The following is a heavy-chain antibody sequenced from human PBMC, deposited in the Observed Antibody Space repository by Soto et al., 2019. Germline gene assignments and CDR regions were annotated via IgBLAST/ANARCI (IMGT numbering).Heavy chain of an antibody. CDR3: ARDSPLIGSGYYFDY. D-gene: IGHD3-22*01. CDR1: GYTFTSYG. Sequence: ASVKVSCKASGYTFTSYGISWVRQAPGQGLEWMGWISAYNGNTNYAQKPQGRVTMTTDTSTSTAYMELRSLRSDDKAVYYCARDSPLIGSGYYFDYWGQGTLVTVSS. CDR2: ISAYNGNT. J-gene: IGHJ4*02. V-gene: IGHV1-18*04.